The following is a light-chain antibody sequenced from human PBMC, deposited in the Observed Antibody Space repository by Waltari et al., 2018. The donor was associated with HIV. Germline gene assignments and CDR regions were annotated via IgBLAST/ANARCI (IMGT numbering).Light chain of an antibody. CDR2: EVS. CDR3: FSYAGNNYLL. V-gene: IGLV2-8*01. J-gene: IGLJ2*01. CDR1: SSDIGFYTF. Sequence: QSALTQPPSASGSPGQSVTISCAGTSSDIGFYTFVSWYQHHPGKAPKLMISEVSRRPSGVPDRFSGSKSGNTASLTVSGLQAEDEAAYYCFSYAGNNYLLFGGGTKLTVL.